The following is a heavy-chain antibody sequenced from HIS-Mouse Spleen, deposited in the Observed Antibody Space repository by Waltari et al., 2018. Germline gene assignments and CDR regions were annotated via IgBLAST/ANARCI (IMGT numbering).Heavy chain of an antibody. J-gene: IGHJ4*02. V-gene: IGHV4-34*01. Sequence: QVQLQQWGAGLLMPSQTLSPTCAVYGGSFSGYLLTLNRQPPGKGLEWIGEINHSGSTNYNPSLKSRVTISVDTSKNQFSLKLSSVTAADTAVYYCARAGIAAAGTPDYWGQGTLVTVSS. CDR1: GGSFSGYL. CDR2: INHSGST. D-gene: IGHD6-13*01. CDR3: ARAGIAAAGTPDY.